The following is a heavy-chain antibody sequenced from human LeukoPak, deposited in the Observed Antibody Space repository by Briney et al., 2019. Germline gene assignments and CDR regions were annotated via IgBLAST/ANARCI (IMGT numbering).Heavy chain of an antibody. CDR1: GFTFSSYE. CDR2: IGSSDSTT. J-gene: IGHJ6*03. V-gene: IGHV3-48*03. CDR3: ARDLRKGSSFRYYMDV. Sequence: PGGSLRLSCVASGFTFSSYEMNWVRQAPGKGLEWLSYIGSSDSTTHYADSVKGRFTISRDNSKNTLYLQMNSLRAEDTAVYYCARDLRKGSSFRYYMDVWGKGTTVTVSS. D-gene: IGHD3-10*01.